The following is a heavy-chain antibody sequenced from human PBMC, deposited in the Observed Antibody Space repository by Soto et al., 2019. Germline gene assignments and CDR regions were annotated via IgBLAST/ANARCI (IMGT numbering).Heavy chain of an antibody. V-gene: IGHV3-11*05. CDR1: GFTFSDYY. Sequence: QVQLVESGGGLVKPGGSLRLSCAASGFTFSDYYMTWVRQAPGKGLEWVSYISSSTSHTNYADSVKGRFTISRDNAKNTLFLQMKSLRAEASVVYYWARGRVAAADSFDFWAKGPLVTVSS. D-gene: IGHD2-2*01. CDR2: ISSSTSHT. CDR3: ARGRVAAADSFDF. J-gene: IGHJ4*02.